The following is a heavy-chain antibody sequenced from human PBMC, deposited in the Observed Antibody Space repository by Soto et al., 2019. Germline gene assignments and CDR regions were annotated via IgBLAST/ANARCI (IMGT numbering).Heavy chain of an antibody. J-gene: IGHJ4*02. D-gene: IGHD3-22*01. V-gene: IGHV4-30-4*01. CDR3: ARGSYYYDSGGYYHY. CDR2: IYYSGST. Sequence: QVQLQESGPGLVKPSQTLSLTCTVSGGSISSGDYYWSWIRQPPGKGLEWIGYIYYSGSTYYNPSLKSCVTISVDTSKNQFSLRLGSVTAADPAVYYCARGSYYYDSGGYYHYWGQGPLVTVSS. CDR1: GGSISSGDYY.